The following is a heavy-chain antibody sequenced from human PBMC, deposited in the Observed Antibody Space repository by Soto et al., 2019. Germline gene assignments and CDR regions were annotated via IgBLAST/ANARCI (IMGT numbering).Heavy chain of an antibody. D-gene: IGHD7-27*01. CDR1: GDSISNLDYF. CDR2: IYKSATT. CDR3: ARGRYCLTGRCFPNWFDS. J-gene: IGHJ5*01. Sequence: SETLSLTCSVSGDSISNLDYFWAWIRQPPGQALEYIGYIYKSATTYYNPSFESRVAISVDTAKSQFSLNVTSVTAADTAVYFCARGRYCLTGRCFPNWFDSWGQGALVTVSS. V-gene: IGHV4-30-4*01.